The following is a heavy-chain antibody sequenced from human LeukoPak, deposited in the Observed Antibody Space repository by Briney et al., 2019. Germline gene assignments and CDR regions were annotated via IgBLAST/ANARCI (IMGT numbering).Heavy chain of an antibody. CDR1: GYTFTSCG. J-gene: IGHJ4*02. CDR3: ARGGSTQPFDY. CDR2: ISAYNGDT. D-gene: IGHD1-26*01. Sequence: ASAQVSCKASGYTFTSCGISWVRQAPGQGLEWMGWISAYNGDTNYAQKLQGRVTMTTDTSTSTAYMELRSLRSDDTAVYYCARGGSTQPFDYWGQGTLVTVSS. V-gene: IGHV1-18*01.